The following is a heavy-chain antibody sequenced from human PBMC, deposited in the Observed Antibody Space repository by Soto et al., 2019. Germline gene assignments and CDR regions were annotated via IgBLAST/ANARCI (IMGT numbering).Heavy chain of an antibody. D-gene: IGHD1-26*01. CDR1: GFKFSDNA. J-gene: IGHJ4*02. CDR3: AQCPSPFGGCERVDY. Sequence: EVQLLDSGGGWVQPGGSLRLSCAASGFKFSDNAMSWVRQAPGKGPEWVAGISGNGDTTYYVESVKGRFTISRDNSKSTRHLQMNRLRAEDTAVYYCAQCPSPFGGCERVDYWGQGTLVTVSS. V-gene: IGHV3-23*01. CDR2: ISGNGDTT.